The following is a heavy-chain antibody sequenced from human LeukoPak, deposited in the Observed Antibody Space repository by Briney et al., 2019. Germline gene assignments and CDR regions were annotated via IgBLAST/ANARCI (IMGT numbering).Heavy chain of an antibody. Sequence: PGGSLRLSCAGSGFNFIDNSMHWVRQAPGRGLEWVSSISSSKTYIYYRDSVKGRFTISRDNAKKSLFLQMNSLRVEDTAVYFCARGYCSGTSCYMFDSWGQGTRVIVSS. CDR3: ARGYCSGTSCYMFDS. CDR1: GFNFIDNS. D-gene: IGHD2-2*01. CDR2: ISSSKTYI. J-gene: IGHJ4*02. V-gene: IGHV3-21*01.